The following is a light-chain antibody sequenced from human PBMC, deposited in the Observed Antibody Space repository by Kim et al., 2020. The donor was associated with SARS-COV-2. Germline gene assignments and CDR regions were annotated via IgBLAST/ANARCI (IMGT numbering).Light chain of an antibody. Sequence: QSALTQPRSVSGSPGQSVIISCTGSSSDVGDYNYISWYQQYPGKVPKVMIYDVNKRPSGVPDRFSGSKSGNTASLTISGLQPDDEADYYCCSYAGRYTYVFGTGTKVTVL. CDR3: CSYAGRYTYV. CDR1: SSDVGDYNY. CDR2: DVN. J-gene: IGLJ1*01. V-gene: IGLV2-11*01.